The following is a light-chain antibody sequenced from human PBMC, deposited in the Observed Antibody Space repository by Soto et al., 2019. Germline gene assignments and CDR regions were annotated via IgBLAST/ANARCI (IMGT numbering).Light chain of an antibody. CDR1: GSVSSN. CDR2: DAS. V-gene: IGKV3-20*01. J-gene: IGKJ1*01. CDR3: QQYGSSGT. Sequence: EIMMSQSPATLTVTPGESATLTCRASGSVSSNIAWYQQKPGQAPRLLIYDASNRATGIPDRFSGSGSGTDFTLTISRLEPEDFAVYYCQQYGSSGTFGQGTMVDVK.